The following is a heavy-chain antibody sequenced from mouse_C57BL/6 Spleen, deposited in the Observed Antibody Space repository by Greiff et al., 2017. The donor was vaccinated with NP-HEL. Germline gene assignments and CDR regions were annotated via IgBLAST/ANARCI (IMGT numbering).Heavy chain of an antibody. CDR2: IDPSDSYT. D-gene: IGHD4-1*01. CDR3: ARTNWDPY. CDR1: GYTFTSYW. J-gene: IGHJ3*01. V-gene: IGHV1-50*01. Sequence: QVHVKQSGAELVKPGASVKLSCKASGYTFTSYWMQWVKQRPGQGLEWIGEIDPSDSYTNYNQKFKGKATLTVDTSSSTAYMQLSSLTSEDSAVYYCARTNWDPYWGQGTLVTVSA.